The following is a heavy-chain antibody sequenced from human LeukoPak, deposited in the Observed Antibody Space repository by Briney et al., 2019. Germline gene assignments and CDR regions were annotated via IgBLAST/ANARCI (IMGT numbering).Heavy chain of an antibody. CDR3: AKDSYYDILTGSATNWFDP. J-gene: IGHJ5*02. V-gene: IGHV3-9*01. CDR1: GFTFDDYA. D-gene: IGHD3-9*01. CDR2: IIWNSGSI. Sequence: GRSLRLSCAASGFTFDDYAMHWVRQAPGKGLEWVSGIIWNSGSIGYADSVKGRFTISRDNAKNSLYLQMNSLRAEDTALYYCAKDSYYDILTGSATNWFDPWGQGTLVTVSS.